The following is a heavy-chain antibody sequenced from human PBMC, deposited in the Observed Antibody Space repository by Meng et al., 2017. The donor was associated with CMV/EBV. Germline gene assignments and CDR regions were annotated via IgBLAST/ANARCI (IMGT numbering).Heavy chain of an antibody. CDR2: ISYDGSNK. CDR1: GFTFSSYA. J-gene: IGHJ3*02. CDR3: AKDCESSGNDAFDI. D-gene: IGHD3-22*01. V-gene: IGHV3-30*04. Sequence: GGSLRLSCAASGFTFSSYAMHWVHQAPGKGLEWVAVISYDGSNKYYADSVKGRFTISRDNSKNTLYLQMNSLRAEDTAVYYCAKDCESSGNDAFDIWGQGTMVTVSS.